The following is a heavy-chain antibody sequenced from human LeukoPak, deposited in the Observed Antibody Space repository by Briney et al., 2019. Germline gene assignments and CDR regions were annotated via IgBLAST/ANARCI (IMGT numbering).Heavy chain of an antibody. D-gene: IGHD5-24*01. CDR3: AREPDVDLSTFRGDAFDI. V-gene: IGHV1-69*04. J-gene: IGHJ3*02. CDR2: VIPILDIA. Sequence: SVKVSCRASGGTFSSYTFSWVRQAPGQGLEWMGRVIPILDIATYAQKFKGRVTITADKSTSTAYMDLSSLTSEDTAVYYCAREPDVDLSTFRGDAFDIWGQGTMVTVSS. CDR1: GGTFSSYT.